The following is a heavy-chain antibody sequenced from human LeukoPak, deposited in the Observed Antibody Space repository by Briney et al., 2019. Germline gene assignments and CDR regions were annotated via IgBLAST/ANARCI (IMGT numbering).Heavy chain of an antibody. CDR2: ISSSSSYI. D-gene: IGHD3-9*01. J-gene: IGHJ4*02. Sequence: GSLRLSCAASGFTFSSYSMNWVRQAPGKGLEWVSSISSSSSYIHYADSVKGRFTISRDNAKNSLYLQMNSLRAEDTAVYYCARDQGGFFDFGYLNDYWGQGTLVTVSS. CDR1: GFTFSSYS. CDR3: ARDQGGFFDFGYLNDY. V-gene: IGHV3-21*01.